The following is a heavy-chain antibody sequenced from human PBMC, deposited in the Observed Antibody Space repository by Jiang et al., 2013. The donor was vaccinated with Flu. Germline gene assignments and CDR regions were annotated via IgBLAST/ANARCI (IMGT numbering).Heavy chain of an antibody. D-gene: IGHD6-6*01. Sequence: VQLVESGGGVVQPGRSLRLSCAASGFTFSSYGMHWVRQAPGKGLEWVAVIWYDGSNKYYADSVKGRFTISRDNSKNTLYLQMNSLRAEDTAVYYCARSIAAPYRWFDPWGQGTLVTVSS. CDR3: ARSIAAPYRWFDP. V-gene: IGHV3-33*01. CDR1: GFTFSSYG. J-gene: IGHJ5*02. CDR2: IWYDGSNK.